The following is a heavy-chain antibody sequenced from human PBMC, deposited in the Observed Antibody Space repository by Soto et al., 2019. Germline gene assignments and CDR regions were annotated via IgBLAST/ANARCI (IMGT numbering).Heavy chain of an antibody. J-gene: IGHJ4*02. Sequence: GESLKISCKGSGYSFAGYWITWVRQKPGKGLEWMGRIDPSDSQTYYSPSFRGHVTTSVTKSITTVFLQWSSLRASDTAMYYCARQIYDSDTGPNFQYYFDSWGQGTPVTVSS. CDR1: GYSFAGYW. CDR3: ARQIYDSDTGPNFQYYFDS. CDR2: IDPSDSQT. V-gene: IGHV5-10-1*01. D-gene: IGHD3-22*01.